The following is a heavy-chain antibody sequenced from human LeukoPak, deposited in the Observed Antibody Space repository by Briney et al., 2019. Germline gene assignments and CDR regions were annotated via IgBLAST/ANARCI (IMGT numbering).Heavy chain of an antibody. D-gene: IGHD3-9*01. Sequence: GGSLRLSCTASGFPFGDYAMSWVRQAPGKGREWVGFISSKAYGGTTEYAASVKGSFTISRDDSKSIAYLQMNSLKTDDTAVYYCTREREYYDILTGYYWGQGTLVTVSS. CDR1: GFPFGDYA. CDR3: TREREYYDILTGYY. CDR2: ISSKAYGGTT. J-gene: IGHJ4*02. V-gene: IGHV3-49*04.